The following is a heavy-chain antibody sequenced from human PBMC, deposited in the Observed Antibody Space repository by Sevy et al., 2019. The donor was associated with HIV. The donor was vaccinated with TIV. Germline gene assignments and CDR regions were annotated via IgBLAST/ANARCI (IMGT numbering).Heavy chain of an antibody. V-gene: IGHV3-7*01. CDR1: GFIFSSYW. CDR2: IKQDGSEK. J-gene: IGHJ4*02. CDR3: ASDYS. Sequence: GGSLRLSCAASGFIFSSYWMTWVRQAPGKGLEWVATIKQDGSEKYYVDSVKGRFTISRDNAKNSVYLQMSSLRVEDTAMYFGASDYSWGQGTLVTVSS.